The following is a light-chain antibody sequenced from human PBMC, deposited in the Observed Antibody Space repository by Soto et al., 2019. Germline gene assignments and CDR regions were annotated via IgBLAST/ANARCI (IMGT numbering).Light chain of an antibody. CDR3: QQYDNSPLT. CDR1: QSVSSSF. CDR2: GAS. Sequence: EIVLTQSPGTLSLSPGERATLSCRASQSVSSSFLAWYQQKPGQAPRLLIYGASSRATGIPDRFSGSGAGTDFTLTISRREPEDFAVYYCQQYDNSPLTFGGGTMVEIK. V-gene: IGKV3-20*01. J-gene: IGKJ4*01.